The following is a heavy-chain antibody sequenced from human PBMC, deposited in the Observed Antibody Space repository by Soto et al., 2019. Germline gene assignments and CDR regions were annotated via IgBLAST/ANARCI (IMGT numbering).Heavy chain of an antibody. V-gene: IGHV5-51*01. CDR2: IYPGDSDT. Sequence: GESLKISCKGSGYSFISYWIGWVRQIPGKGLEWMGIIYPGDSDTRYSPSFQGQVTISADKSISTAYLQWSSLKASDTAMYYCARLLVVTATPPDYWGQGTLVTVSS. D-gene: IGHD2-21*02. J-gene: IGHJ4*02. CDR3: ARLLVVTATPPDY. CDR1: GYSFISYW.